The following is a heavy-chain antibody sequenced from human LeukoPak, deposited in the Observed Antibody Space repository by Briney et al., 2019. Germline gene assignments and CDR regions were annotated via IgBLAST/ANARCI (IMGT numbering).Heavy chain of an antibody. CDR1: GFTFDDYA. J-gene: IGHJ3*02. V-gene: IGHV3-43*02. D-gene: IGHD3-22*01. CDR2: ISGDDGST. CDR3: AKDIFLRDSGGSYWGAFDI. Sequence: GGSLRLSCATSGFTFDDYAMHWVRQAPGKGLEWVSLISGDDGSTYYADSVKGRFTISRDNSKNSLYLQMNSLATEDTALYYCAKDIFLRDSGGSYWGAFDIWGQGTMVTVSS.